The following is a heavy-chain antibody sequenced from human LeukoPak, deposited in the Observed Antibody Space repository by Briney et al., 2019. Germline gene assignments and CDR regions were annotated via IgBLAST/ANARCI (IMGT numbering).Heavy chain of an antibody. J-gene: IGHJ4*02. Sequence: GGSLRLSCAASGFTFSSYWMSWVRQAPGKGLEWVANIKQDGSEKYYVDSVKGRFTISRDNAKNSLYLQMNSLRAEDTAVYYCARVRRDILTGYYRLGYFDYWGQGTLVTVSS. CDR1: GFTFSSYW. V-gene: IGHV3-7*01. CDR3: ARVRRDILTGYYRLGYFDY. CDR2: IKQDGSEK. D-gene: IGHD3-9*01.